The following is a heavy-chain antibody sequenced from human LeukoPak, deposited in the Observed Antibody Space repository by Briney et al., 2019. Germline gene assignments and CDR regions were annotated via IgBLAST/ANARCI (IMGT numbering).Heavy chain of an antibody. CDR1: GYTFSGYY. CDR3: ARVYCSSTSCYGGGGFDY. V-gene: IGHV1-2*02. D-gene: IGHD2-2*01. CDR2: INPNSGGT. J-gene: IGHJ4*02. Sequence: ASVKVSCKASGYTFSGYYMHWVRQAPGQRLEWMVWINPNSGGTNYAQKVEGRVTMTRDTSTSTAYMEMSRLRSDDTAVYYCARVYCSSTSCYGGGGFDYWGQGTLVTVSS.